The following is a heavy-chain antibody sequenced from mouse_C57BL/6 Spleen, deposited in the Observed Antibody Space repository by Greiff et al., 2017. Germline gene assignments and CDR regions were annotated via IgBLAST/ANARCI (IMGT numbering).Heavy chain of an antibody. CDR2: ISSGSSTI. V-gene: IGHV5-17*01. J-gene: IGHJ1*03. D-gene: IGHD4-1*01. Sequence: EVQGVESGGGLVKPGGSLKLSCAASGFTFSDYGMHWVRQAPEKGLEWVAYISSGSSTIYYADTVKGRFTISRDNAKNTLFLQMTSLRSEDTAMYYCARPLTGTDWYFDVWGTGTTVTVSS. CDR3: ARPLTGTDWYFDV. CDR1: GFTFSDYG.